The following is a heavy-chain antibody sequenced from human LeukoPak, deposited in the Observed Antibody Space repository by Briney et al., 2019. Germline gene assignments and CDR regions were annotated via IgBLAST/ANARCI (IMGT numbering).Heavy chain of an antibody. CDR3: ARVPTSVSITYYFDY. CDR2: IYPCDSDT. CDR1: GYSFSNYW. Sequence: GESLKISCKASGYSFSNYWIGWVRQMPGKGLEGMGIIYPCDSDTTYSPSFQAQATISAHKSIPTTSLHWSSLQASPTTRTYIARVPTSVSITYYFDYWGQGSLVTVS. J-gene: IGHJ4*02. D-gene: IGHD3-10*01. V-gene: IGHV5-51*01.